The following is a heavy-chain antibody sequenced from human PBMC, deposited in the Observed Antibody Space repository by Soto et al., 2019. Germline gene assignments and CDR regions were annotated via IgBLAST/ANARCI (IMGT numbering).Heavy chain of an antibody. CDR2: ISSSSRYT. CDR3: ARAYGRDRYFDL. V-gene: IGHV3-11*05. J-gene: IGHJ2*01. CDR1: GFTFSDYY. D-gene: IGHD4-17*01. Sequence: QVQLVESGGDLVKPGGPLRLSCAASGFTFSDYYMNWIRQAPGKGLEWVSYISSSSRYTNSADSVKGRFTISRDNAKNSLFLQMNSLRAEDTAVYYCARAYGRDRYFDLWGRGTLVTVSS.